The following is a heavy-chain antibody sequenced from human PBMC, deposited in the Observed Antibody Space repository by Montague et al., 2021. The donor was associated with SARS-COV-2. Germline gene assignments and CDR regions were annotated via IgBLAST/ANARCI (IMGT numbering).Heavy chain of an antibody. Sequence: SETLSLTCAVYGGSFSGYYWSWIRQSPDKGLEWIGYMYETGNMIYNPSLRSRVSISADTSKSQFSLRLTSVTAADSARYYCARNMAYWGQGVLVTV. CDR1: GGSFSGYY. J-gene: IGHJ4*02. V-gene: IGHV4-34*01. CDR3: ARNMAY. D-gene: IGHD2/OR15-2a*01. CDR2: MYETGNM.